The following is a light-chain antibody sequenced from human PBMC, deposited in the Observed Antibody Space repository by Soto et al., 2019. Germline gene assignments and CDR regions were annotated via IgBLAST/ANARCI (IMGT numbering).Light chain of an antibody. J-gene: IGKJ4*01. CDR1: QSINSN. V-gene: IGKV3-15*01. CDR2: RAS. CDR3: QQYNNWPRAT. Sequence: EIVITQSPATLSLSPGERATLSCRASQSINSNLAWYQQKPGQVPRLIIFRASSRATGLPARFSASGSGTDFNLTISSLQSEDFAVYYCQQYNNWPRATFGGGTKVETK.